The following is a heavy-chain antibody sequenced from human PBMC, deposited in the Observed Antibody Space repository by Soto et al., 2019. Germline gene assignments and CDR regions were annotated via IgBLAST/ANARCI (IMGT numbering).Heavy chain of an antibody. D-gene: IGHD1-26*01. V-gene: IGHV5-51*03. CDR2: IYPGDSDT. J-gene: IGHJ3*02. CDR3: ARPGAPDAFDN. Sequence: PGESLQLSCHCSGYSFSSYYIAWVRQTPGKGLEWMGIIYPGDSDTRYSPSFQGQVTISADKSINTVYLQWISLKASDTAMYYCARPGAPDAFDNWGQGTMVTVSS. CDR1: GYSFSSYY.